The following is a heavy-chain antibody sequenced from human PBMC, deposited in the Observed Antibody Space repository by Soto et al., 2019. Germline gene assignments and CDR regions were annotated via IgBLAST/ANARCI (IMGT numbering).Heavy chain of an antibody. J-gene: IGHJ1*01. CDR2: INSDGSST. D-gene: IGHD2-21*02. Sequence: EVQLVESGGGLVQPGGSLRLSCATSGFTFSSYWMHWVRQAPGKGLVWVSRINSDGSSTSYADSVKGRFTISRDNAKNTLYLQMNSLRAEDKAVYYCARVPDPVVVTAIGGAEYVQHWVQGTLVTVSS. CDR3: ARVPDPVVVTAIGGAEYVQH. CDR1: GFTFSSYW. V-gene: IGHV3-74*01.